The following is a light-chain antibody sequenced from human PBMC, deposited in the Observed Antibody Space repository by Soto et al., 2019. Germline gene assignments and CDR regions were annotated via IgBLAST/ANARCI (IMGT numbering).Light chain of an antibody. CDR3: QQYGSSPLYT. CDR2: GAS. V-gene: IGKV3-20*01. CDR1: QSVSSSY. Sequence: EIVLTQSPGTLSLSPGERATLSCRASQSVSSSYLAWYQQKPGQAPRLLIYGASSRATGIPDRFSGSGSGTDFTLTISRLEPEGFAVYYCQQYGSSPLYTLGQGTKLEIK. J-gene: IGKJ2*01.